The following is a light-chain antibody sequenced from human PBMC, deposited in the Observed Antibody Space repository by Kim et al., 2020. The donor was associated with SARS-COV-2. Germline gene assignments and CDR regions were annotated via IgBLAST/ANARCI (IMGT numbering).Light chain of an antibody. CDR3: SSYAGSHTYV. V-gene: IGLV2-23*01. CDR2: AGT. CDR1: SRDIGSYNL. J-gene: IGLJ1*01. Sequence: GQSIAISCTETSRDIGSYNLVSWYQQHPGRAPKLMIYAGTERPSGVSDRFSGSKSGYTASLTISGLQAEDEANYFCSSYAGSHTYVFGPGTKVTVL.